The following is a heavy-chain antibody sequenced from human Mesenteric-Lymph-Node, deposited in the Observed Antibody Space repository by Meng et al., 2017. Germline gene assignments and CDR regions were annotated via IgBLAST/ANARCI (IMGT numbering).Heavy chain of an antibody. D-gene: IGHD5-24*01. Sequence: GGPLRLPCAASGFTFSQYSINWVRQAPGKGLEWVAGIQEDGSAKFYVGSERGRFTTSKDNAKGSVFLEINSLRAEDTAVYYCARDNWYRMDVWGQGTTVTVSS. CDR3: ARDNWYRMDV. CDR1: GFTFSQYS. J-gene: IGHJ6*02. V-gene: IGHV3-7*01. CDR2: IQEDGSAK.